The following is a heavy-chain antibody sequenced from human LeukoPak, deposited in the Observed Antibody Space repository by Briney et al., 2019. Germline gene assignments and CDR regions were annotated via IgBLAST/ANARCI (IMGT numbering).Heavy chain of an antibody. CDR3: ARWHQSILTGSHYYYYYGMDV. Sequence: SETLSLTCTVPGGSISSYYWSWIRQPPGKGLEWIGYIYYSGSTNYNPSLKSRVTISVDTSKNQFSLKLSSVTAADTAVYYCARWHQSILTGSHYYYYYGMDVWGQGTTVTVSS. D-gene: IGHD3-9*01. V-gene: IGHV4-59*01. J-gene: IGHJ6*02. CDR2: IYYSGST. CDR1: GGSISSYY.